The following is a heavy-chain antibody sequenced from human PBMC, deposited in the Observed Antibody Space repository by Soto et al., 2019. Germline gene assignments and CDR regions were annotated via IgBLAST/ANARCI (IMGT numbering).Heavy chain of an antibody. D-gene: IGHD3-3*01. V-gene: IGHV4-4*07. J-gene: IGHJ2*01. CDR2: IYTSGST. Sequence: QVQLQESGPGLVKPSETLSLTCTVSGGSISSYYWSWIRQPAGKGLEWIGRIYTSGSTNYNPSLKSRVTMSVDTSKNQFSLKRSSVTAADTAVYYCARDDYDFWSGYPYWYFDLLGRGTLVTVSS. CDR3: ARDDYDFWSGYPYWYFDL. CDR1: GGSISSYY.